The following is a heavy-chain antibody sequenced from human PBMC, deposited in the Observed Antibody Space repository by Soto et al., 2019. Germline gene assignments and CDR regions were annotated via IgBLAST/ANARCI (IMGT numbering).Heavy chain of an antibody. J-gene: IGHJ4*02. CDR1: GGSFSGYY. CDR2: INHSGST. CDR3: ARAFTPLVWYYYGSGSNIAYFDY. D-gene: IGHD3-10*01. V-gene: IGHV4-34*01. Sequence: SETLSLTCAVYGGSFSGYYWSWIRQPPGKGLEWIGEINHSGSTNYNPSLKSRVTISVDTSKNQFSLKLSSVTAADTAVYYCARAFTPLVWYYYGSGSNIAYFDYRGQGTLVTVPS.